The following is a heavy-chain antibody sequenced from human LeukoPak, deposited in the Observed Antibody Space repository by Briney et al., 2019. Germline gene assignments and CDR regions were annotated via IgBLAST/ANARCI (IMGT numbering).Heavy chain of an antibody. CDR3: AREWEPEVGYFDY. D-gene: IGHD1-26*01. CDR1: GGTFSSYA. CDR2: IIPIFGTA. J-gene: IGHJ4*02. Sequence: SVKVSCTASGGTFSSYAISWVRQAPGQGLEWMGGIIPIFGTANYAQKFQGRVTITTDESTSTAYMELSSLRSEDTAVYYCAREWEPEVGYFDYWGQGTLVTVSS. V-gene: IGHV1-69*05.